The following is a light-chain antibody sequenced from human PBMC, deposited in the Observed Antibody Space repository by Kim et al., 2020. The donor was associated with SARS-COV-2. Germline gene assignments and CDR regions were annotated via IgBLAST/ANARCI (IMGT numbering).Light chain of an antibody. CDR1: RGHSGYS. Sequence: ASVRLTCTLSRGHSGYSIAWHQMQPEKGPRYLMIVNSDGGHMKGDGIPDRFSGSSSGAERYLTNSSLQSDDEADYYCQTWGSGIRIFGGGTQLTVL. V-gene: IGLV4-69*01. CDR2: VNSDGGH. CDR3: QTWGSGIRI. J-gene: IGLJ2*01.